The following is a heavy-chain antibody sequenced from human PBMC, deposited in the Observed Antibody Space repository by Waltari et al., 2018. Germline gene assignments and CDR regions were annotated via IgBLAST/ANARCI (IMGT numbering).Heavy chain of an antibody. Sequence: QVQLVESGGGVVQPGRSLRLSCAASGFTFSSYGMHWVRRAPGKGLEWVAVIWYDGSNKYYADSVKGRFTISRDNSKNTLYLQMNSLRAEDTAVYYCARDYDYYDFWSGPRDGMDVWGQGTTVTVSS. CDR2: IWYDGSNK. CDR1: GFTFSSYG. D-gene: IGHD3-3*01. J-gene: IGHJ6*02. V-gene: IGHV3-33*01. CDR3: ARDYDYYDFWSGPRDGMDV.